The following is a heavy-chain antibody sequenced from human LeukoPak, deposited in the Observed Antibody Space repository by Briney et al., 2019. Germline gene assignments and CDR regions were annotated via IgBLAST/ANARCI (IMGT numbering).Heavy chain of an antibody. V-gene: IGHV1-18*01. CDR2: ISDYNANT. D-gene: IGHD2-2*01. CDR1: GHTFATYG. Sequence: GASVKVSCKASGHTFATYGINWLRQVPGQGLEWMGWISDYNANTNYAHKFQGRVTMTTDTSTRTVYMELRSLRSDDTAVYYCASSYCSTNNCEGVFDHWGQGTLVTVSS. CDR3: ASSYCSTNNCEGVFDH. J-gene: IGHJ4*02.